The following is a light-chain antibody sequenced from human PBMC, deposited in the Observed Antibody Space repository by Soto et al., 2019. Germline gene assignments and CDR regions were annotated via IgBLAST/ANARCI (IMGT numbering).Light chain of an antibody. Sequence: QSALNQPASVSGSPGQSITISCTGTSSDVGGYNYVSWYQQHPGKAPKLMIYDVSNRPSGVSNRFSGSKSGNTASLTISGLQAEDEADYYCSSYTSSSTLLVVFGGGTKLTVL. J-gene: IGLJ2*01. CDR2: DVS. CDR3: SSYTSSSTLLVV. CDR1: SSDVGGYNY. V-gene: IGLV2-14*01.